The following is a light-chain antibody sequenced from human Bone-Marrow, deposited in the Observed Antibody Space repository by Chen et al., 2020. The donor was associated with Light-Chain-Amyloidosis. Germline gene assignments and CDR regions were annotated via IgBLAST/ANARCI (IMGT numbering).Light chain of an antibody. Sequence: QLLLTHPPSASGTPGRGSTTSCSGSSSNIGSNTVNWYQQPPGTAPKLLIYSNNQRPSGVPDRFSGSKSGTSASLAISGLQSEDEADYYCAAWDDSLNGWVFGGGTKLTVL. V-gene: IGLV1-44*01. CDR2: SNN. J-gene: IGLJ3*02. CDR3: AAWDDSLNGWV. CDR1: SSNIGSNT.